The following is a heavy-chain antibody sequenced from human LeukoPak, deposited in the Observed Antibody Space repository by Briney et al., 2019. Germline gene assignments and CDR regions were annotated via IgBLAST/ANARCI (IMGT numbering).Heavy chain of an antibody. CDR2: ISAYNGNT. CDR3: ARHSDYEDVYYGMDV. J-gene: IGHJ6*02. D-gene: IGHD4-17*01. CDR1: GYTFTSYG. Sequence: ASVKVSCKDSGYTFTSYGISWVRQAPGQGLEWMGWISAYNGNTNYAQKLQGRVTMTTDTSTSTAYMELRSLRSDDTAVYYCARHSDYEDVYYGMDVWGQGTTVTVSS. V-gene: IGHV1-18*01.